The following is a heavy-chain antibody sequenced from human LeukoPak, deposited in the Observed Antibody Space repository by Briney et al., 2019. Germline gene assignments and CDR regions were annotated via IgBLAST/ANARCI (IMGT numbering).Heavy chain of an antibody. D-gene: IGHD1-26*01. J-gene: IGHJ4*02. Sequence: PGGSLRLSCAASGFTFSSYEMNWVRQAPGKGLEWVSYISSSGSTIYYADSVKGRFTISRDNAKNSLYLQMNSLSAEDTAVYYCARGPQGSYYCDYWGQGTLVTVSS. V-gene: IGHV3-48*03. CDR3: ARGPQGSYYCDY. CDR1: GFTFSSYE. CDR2: ISSSGSTI.